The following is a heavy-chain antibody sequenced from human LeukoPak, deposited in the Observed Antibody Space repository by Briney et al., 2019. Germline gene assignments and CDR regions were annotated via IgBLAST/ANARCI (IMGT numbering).Heavy chain of an antibody. V-gene: IGHV1-2*02. J-gene: IGHJ5*02. CDR3: AREKFMVRGVIDWFDP. CDR2: INPNSGGT. CDR1: GYTFTGYY. Sequence: AASVKVSCKASGYTFTGYYMHWVRQAPGQGLEWMGWINPNSGGTNYAQKFQGRVTMTRDTSISTAYMELSRLRSDDTAVYYCAREKFMVRGVIDWFDPWGQGTLVTVFS. D-gene: IGHD3-10*01.